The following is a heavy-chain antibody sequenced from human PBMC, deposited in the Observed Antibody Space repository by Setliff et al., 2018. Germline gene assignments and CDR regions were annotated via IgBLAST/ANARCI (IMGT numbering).Heavy chain of an antibody. Sequence: SETLSLTCTVSGGSISDIGYYWGWIRQSPGKGLEWIATIYYSGSTYYNPSLKSRVTISVDTSENQFSLKLSSVTAADTAVYYCAGDPLTTNRRRTFDIWGQGTMVTVSS. V-gene: IGHV4-39*07. CDR2: IYYSGST. CDR1: GGSISDIGYY. CDR3: AGDPLTTNRRRTFDI. J-gene: IGHJ3*02. D-gene: IGHD4-17*01.